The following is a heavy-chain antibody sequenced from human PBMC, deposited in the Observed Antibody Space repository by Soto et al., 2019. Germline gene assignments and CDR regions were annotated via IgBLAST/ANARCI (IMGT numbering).Heavy chain of an antibody. CDR1: GYTFTSHG. CDR3: ARDVHDILTGYYSVDY. V-gene: IGHV1-18*04. Sequence: ASVKVSCKASGYTFTSHGISWVRQAPGQGLEWMGWISAYNGNTNYAQKLQGRVTMTTDTSTSTAYMELRSLRSDDTAVYYCARDVHDILTGYYSVDYWGQGTLVTVSS. CDR2: ISAYNGNT. D-gene: IGHD3-9*01. J-gene: IGHJ4*02.